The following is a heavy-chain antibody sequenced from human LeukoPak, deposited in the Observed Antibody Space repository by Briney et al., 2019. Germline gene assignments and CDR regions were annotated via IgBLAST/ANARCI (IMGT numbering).Heavy chain of an antibody. CDR3: ARGHLGLSP. V-gene: IGHV4-59*01. CDR1: GGSISGYS. J-gene: IGHJ5*02. CDR2: LRNSRTT. D-gene: IGHD3-10*01. Sequence: SETLSLTCTVSGGSISGYSWTWIRQPPGQGLEWIGYLRNSRTTSYNPSLTGRVIISVDTAMDQISLKLNSVTAADTAVYYCARGHLGLSPWGQGTLVTVSS.